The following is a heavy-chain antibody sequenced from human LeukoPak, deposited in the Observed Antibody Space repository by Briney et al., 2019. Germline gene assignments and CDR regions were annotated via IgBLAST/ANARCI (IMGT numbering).Heavy chain of an antibody. CDR3: ARDTDSSGPTSFDY. CDR2: ISAYNGNT. D-gene: IGHD6-19*01. CDR1: GYTFTSYV. V-gene: IGHV1-18*04. J-gene: IGHJ4*02. Sequence: GASVKVSCKASGYTFTSYVISWVRQAPGQGLEWMGWISAYNGNTNYAQKLQGRVTMTTDTSTSTAYMEMRSLRSDDTAVYYCARDTDSSGPTSFDYWGQGNLVTVSS.